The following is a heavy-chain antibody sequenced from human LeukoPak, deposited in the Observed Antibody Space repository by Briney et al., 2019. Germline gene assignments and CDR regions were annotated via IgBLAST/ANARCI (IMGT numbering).Heavy chain of an antibody. CDR1: GFTVSSNY. D-gene: IGHD6-19*01. CDR2: IYSGGST. Sequence: GGSLRLSCAASGFTVSSNYMSWVRQAPGKGLEWVSVIYSGGSTYYADSVKGRFTISRDNSKNTLYLQMNSLRAEDTAVYYCASYSSGWYGATPFDYWGQGTLVTVSS. J-gene: IGHJ4*02. V-gene: IGHV3-66*01. CDR3: ASYSSGWYGATPFDY.